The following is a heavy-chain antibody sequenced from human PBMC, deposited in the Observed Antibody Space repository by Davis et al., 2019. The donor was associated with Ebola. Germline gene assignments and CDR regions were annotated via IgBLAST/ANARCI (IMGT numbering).Heavy chain of an antibody. Sequence: ASVKVSCKASGYTVTGYYLHWVRQAPEQGLEWMGWINPDSGGTNYAQKFQGRVTITADESTSTAYMELSSLRSEDTAVYYCARDRWRVQGPLDYWGRGTLVTVSS. CDR3: ARDRWRVQGPLDY. D-gene: IGHD3-10*01. J-gene: IGHJ4*02. CDR2: INPDSGGT. V-gene: IGHV1-2*02. CDR1: GYTVTGYY.